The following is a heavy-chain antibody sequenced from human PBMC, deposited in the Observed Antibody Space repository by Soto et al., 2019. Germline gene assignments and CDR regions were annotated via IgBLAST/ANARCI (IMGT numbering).Heavy chain of an antibody. CDR1: AISLSNARMG. D-gene: IGHD3-22*01. Sequence: QVTLKEPGPVLVKPTETLTLTCTVSAISLSNARMGVSWIRQPPGKALDWLAHIFSNDEKSYSTSLKSRLTIAKDTSKSHVVLTMTNMDPVDTATYYFARIYYSRRKADYWGQGTLVTVSS. V-gene: IGHV2-26*01. CDR3: ARIYYSRRKADY. CDR2: IFSNDEK. J-gene: IGHJ4*02.